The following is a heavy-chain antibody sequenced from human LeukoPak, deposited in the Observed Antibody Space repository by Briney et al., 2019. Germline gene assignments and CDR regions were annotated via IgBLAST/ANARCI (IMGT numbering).Heavy chain of an antibody. D-gene: IGHD5-12*01. CDR1: GFTFSSYA. CDR2: ISGSGGRT. J-gene: IGHJ4*02. V-gene: IGHV3-23*01. CDR3: AKDDDWLRFEH. Sequence: PGGSLRLSCAASGFTFSSYAMSWVRQAPGKGLEWVSGISGSGGRTYYADSVKGRFTISRDNSNHRLYLQMNGLIAEDTAIYYCAKDDDWLRFEHWGRGTPVSVSS.